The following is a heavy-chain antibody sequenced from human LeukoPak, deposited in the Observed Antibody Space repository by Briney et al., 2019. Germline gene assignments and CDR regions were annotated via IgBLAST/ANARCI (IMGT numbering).Heavy chain of an antibody. CDR3: ARICSSTDCLIPD. D-gene: IGHD2-2*01. V-gene: IGHV3-74*01. CDR2: INSDASDT. J-gene: IGHJ4*02. CDR1: GFTFSRHW. Sequence: GGSLRLSCAASGFTFSRHWLHWVRQAPGKGLVWISRINSDASDTNYADFVKGRFTISRDNAKNTVYLQINSLRDEDTAVYYCARICSSTDCLIPDWGQGTLVTVSS.